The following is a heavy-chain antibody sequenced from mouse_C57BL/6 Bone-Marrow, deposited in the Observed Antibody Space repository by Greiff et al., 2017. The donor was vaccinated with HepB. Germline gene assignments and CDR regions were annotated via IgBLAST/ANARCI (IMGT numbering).Heavy chain of an antibody. D-gene: IGHD1-1*01. J-gene: IGHJ4*01. Sequence: QVQLKESGAELARPGASVKLSCKASGYTFTSYGISWVKQRTGQGLEWIGEIYPRSGNTYYNEKFKGKATLTADKSSSTAYMELRSLTSEDSAVYFYARPPLLLRSLYYYAMDYWGQGTSVTVSS. CDR2: IYPRSGNT. V-gene: IGHV1-81*01. CDR1: GYTFTSYG. CDR3: ARPPLLLRSLYYYAMDY.